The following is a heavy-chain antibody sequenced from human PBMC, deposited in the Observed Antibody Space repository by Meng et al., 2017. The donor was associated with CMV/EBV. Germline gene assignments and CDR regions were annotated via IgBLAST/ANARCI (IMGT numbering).Heavy chain of an antibody. CDR3: ARDGAAAGYYYYYGMDV. V-gene: IGHV3-21*01. CDR2: ISSSSSYI. Sequence: GGSLRLSCAASGFTFSSYSMNWVRQAPGKGLEWVSSISSSSSYIYYADSVKGRFTISRDNAKNSLYLQMNGLRAEDMAVYYCARDGAAAGYYYYYGMDVWGQGTTVTVSS. J-gene: IGHJ6*02. D-gene: IGHD6-13*01. CDR1: GFTFSSYS.